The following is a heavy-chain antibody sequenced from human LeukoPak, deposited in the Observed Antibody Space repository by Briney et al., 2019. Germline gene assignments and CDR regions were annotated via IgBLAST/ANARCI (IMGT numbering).Heavy chain of an antibody. V-gene: IGHV3-21*01. Sequence: GGSLRLSCAASGFGFSTSWMSWVRQAPGKGLEWVSSISSSSSYIYYADSVKGRFTISRDNAKNSLYLQMNSLRAEDTAVYYCARDLANQLDDYWGQGTLVTVSS. CDR3: ARDLANQLDDY. CDR1: GFGFSTSW. D-gene: IGHD2-2*01. CDR2: ISSSSSYI. J-gene: IGHJ4*02.